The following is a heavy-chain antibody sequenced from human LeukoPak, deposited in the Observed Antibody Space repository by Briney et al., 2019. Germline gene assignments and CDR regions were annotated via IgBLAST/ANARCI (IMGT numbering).Heavy chain of an antibody. J-gene: IGHJ6*02. CDR1: GGSFSSYY. CDR3: ARDRSNWNDVPDYYYYGMDV. CDR2: IYYSGST. V-gene: IGHV4-59*01. D-gene: IGHD1-20*01. Sequence: SETLSLTCTVSGGSFSSYYWSWIRQPPGRGLEWIGYIYYSGSTDYNPSLKSRVTMSLDTSKNQFSLKLSSVTAADTAVYYCARDRSNWNDVPDYYYYGMDVWGQGTTVTVSS.